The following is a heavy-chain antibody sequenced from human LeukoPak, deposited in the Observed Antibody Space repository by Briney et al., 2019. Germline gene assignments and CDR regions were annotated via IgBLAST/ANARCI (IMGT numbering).Heavy chain of an antibody. Sequence: SETLSLTCTVSGGSISSACWSWSRQPPGKGLEWIGSICHSGSTYYNPSLRGRVSISRDTSKNQFSLQLNSVTPEDTAVYYCARGLDYGAGRGLDYWGQGTLVTVSS. D-gene: IGHD4-17*01. J-gene: IGHJ4*02. CDR3: ARGLDYGAGRGLDY. V-gene: IGHV4-59*12. CDR1: GGSISSAC. CDR2: ICHSGST.